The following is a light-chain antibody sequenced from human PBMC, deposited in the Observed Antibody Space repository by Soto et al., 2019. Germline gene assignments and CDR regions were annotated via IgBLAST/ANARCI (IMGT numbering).Light chain of an antibody. CDR1: SSDVGGYNS. CDR3: TSFTTSSTLV. CDR2: DVT. J-gene: IGLJ2*01. Sequence: QSALTQPASMSGSPGQSITISCTGTSSDVGGYNSVSWYQQHPGKAPKLMIYDVTKRPSGVSTRFSGSKSGNTASLTISGLLSEDEAEYYCTSFTTSSTLVFGGGTKLTVL. V-gene: IGLV2-14*03.